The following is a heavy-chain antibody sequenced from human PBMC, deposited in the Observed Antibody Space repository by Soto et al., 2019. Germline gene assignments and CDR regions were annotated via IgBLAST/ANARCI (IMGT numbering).Heavy chain of an antibody. J-gene: IGHJ4*02. V-gene: IGHV3-66*01. D-gene: IGHD1-20*01. CDR1: GFTVSSNY. CDR2: IYSGGNT. Sequence: GGSLRLSCAASGFTVSSNYMNWIRHAPGKGLECVSIIYSGGNTYYADSVKGRFTISRDNSKNTLFLQMNSLRADDTAVYYCARDRVPVYLGAFDYWGQGTLVTVSS. CDR3: ARDRVPVYLGAFDY.